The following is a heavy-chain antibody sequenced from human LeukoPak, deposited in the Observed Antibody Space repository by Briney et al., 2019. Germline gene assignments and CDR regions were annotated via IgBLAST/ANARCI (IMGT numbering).Heavy chain of an antibody. V-gene: IGHV4-61*01. CDR1: GDSLSSGSYY. J-gene: IGHJ4*02. CDR2: IYYSGTT. Sequence: SETPSLTCTVSGDSLSSGSYYWSWIRQPPGKGLEWIGYIYYSGTTNYNPSLKSRVTISVDTSKNQFSLKLSSVTAADTAVYYCARRFGVWGQGTLVTVSS. CDR3: ARRFGV. D-gene: IGHD3-10*01.